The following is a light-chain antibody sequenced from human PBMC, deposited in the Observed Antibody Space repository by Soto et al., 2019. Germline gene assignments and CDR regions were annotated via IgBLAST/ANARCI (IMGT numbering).Light chain of an antibody. J-gene: IGKJ5*01. Sequence: EIVLTHSPATLSLSPCERATLSCRASQGVSSYLAWYQQKPGQAPRLLIYDASNRATGIPARFSGSGPGTDFTLTISSLEPEDFAVYYCQQRSNWTITFGQGTRLEIK. CDR1: QGVSSY. V-gene: IGKV3D-11*01. CDR3: QQRSNWTIT. CDR2: DAS.